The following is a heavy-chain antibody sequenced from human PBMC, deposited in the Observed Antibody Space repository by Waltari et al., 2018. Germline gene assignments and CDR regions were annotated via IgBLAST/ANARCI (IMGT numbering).Heavy chain of an antibody. D-gene: IGHD3-16*01. CDR3: AKADGNPWNFEYYGMDV. J-gene: IGHJ6*02. Sequence: QVHLMESGGGVVQPGRSLSLPCAASGFMFRGYVMPGVRQAPGKGLEWVAVISHEGRKEYYGDAVKGRFNISRDNSKNIVYLQMNSLRGDDTAVYHCAKADGNPWNFEYYGMDVWGPGTTVTVSS. V-gene: IGHV3-30*18. CDR1: GFMFRGYV. CDR2: ISHEGRKE.